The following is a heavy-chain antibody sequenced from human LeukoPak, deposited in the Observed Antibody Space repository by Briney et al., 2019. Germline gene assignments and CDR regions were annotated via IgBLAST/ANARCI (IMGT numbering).Heavy chain of an antibody. CDR2: ISYDGSNK. CDR1: GFTFSSYV. Sequence: PVRSLRLSCAASGFTFSSYVMHCVRQAPGKGLEAVAVISYDGSNKYYADSVKGRFTISRDNSKNTLYLQMNSLRAEDTAVYYCAKDRGYCSGGSCMRIDYWGQGTLVTVSS. D-gene: IGHD2-15*01. V-gene: IGHV3-30*18. CDR3: AKDRGYCSGGSCMRIDY. J-gene: IGHJ4*02.